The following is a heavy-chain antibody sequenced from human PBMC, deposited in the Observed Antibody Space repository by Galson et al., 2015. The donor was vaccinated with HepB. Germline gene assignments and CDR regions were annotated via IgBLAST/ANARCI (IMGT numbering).Heavy chain of an antibody. J-gene: IGHJ4*02. CDR1: GFTFSGSI. CDR3: TRHWGGSGYDDFFDY. Sequence: SLRLSCAASGFTFSGSIMHWVRQASGKGLEWVGRIRSKGDSYATAYAASVKGRFTISRDGSKNTAYLQMNSLKSEDTAVYYCTRHWGGSGYDDFFDYWGQGTLVTVSS. D-gene: IGHD5-12*01. V-gene: IGHV3-73*01. CDR2: IRSKGDSYAT.